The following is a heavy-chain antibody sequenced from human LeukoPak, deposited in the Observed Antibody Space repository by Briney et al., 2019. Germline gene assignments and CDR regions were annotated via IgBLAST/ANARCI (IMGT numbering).Heavy chain of an antibody. V-gene: IGHV4-31*03. CDR1: GGSISSGGYY. D-gene: IGHD3-22*01. J-gene: IGHJ5*02. Sequence: SQTLSLTCTVSGGSISSGGYYWSWIRQHPGKGLEWIGYIYYSGSTYYNPSLKSRVAISVDTSKNQFSLKLSSVTAADTAVYYCARVAGDSSGYYSGWFDPWGQGTLVTVSS. CDR2: IYYSGST. CDR3: ARVAGDSSGYYSGWFDP.